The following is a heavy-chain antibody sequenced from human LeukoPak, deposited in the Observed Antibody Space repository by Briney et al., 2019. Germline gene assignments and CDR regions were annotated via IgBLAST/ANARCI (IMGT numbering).Heavy chain of an antibody. CDR2: ISYDGSNK. D-gene: IGHD2-8*01. J-gene: IGHJ6*03. Sequence: PGGSLRLSCAASGFTFSSYGMHWVRQAPGKGLEWVAVISYDGSNKYYADSVKGRFTISRDNSKNTLYLQMNSLRAEDTAVYYCAKVVYAHHRPLYYMDVWGKGATVTVSS. CDR1: GFTFSSYG. V-gene: IGHV3-30*18. CDR3: AKVVYAHHRPLYYMDV.